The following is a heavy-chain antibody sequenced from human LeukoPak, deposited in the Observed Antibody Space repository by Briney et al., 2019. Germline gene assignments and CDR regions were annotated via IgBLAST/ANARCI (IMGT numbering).Heavy chain of an antibody. Sequence: SETLSLTCTVSGASISAYSWSWIRQPPGKGLEWIGSIHYSGNTHCNPSLESRVTLSVDASKNQFSLKLSSVTAADTAVYYCARHGRKSRYFDWLLYYIDHWGQGALVTVSS. D-gene: IGHD3-9*01. CDR2: IHYSGNT. CDR3: ARHGRKSRYFDWLLYYIDH. CDR1: GASISAYS. V-gene: IGHV4-59*08. J-gene: IGHJ4*02.